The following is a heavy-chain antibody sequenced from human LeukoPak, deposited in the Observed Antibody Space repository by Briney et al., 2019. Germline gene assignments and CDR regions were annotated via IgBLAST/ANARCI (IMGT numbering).Heavy chain of an antibody. CDR3: ARDRASVAGYFDY. J-gene: IGHJ4*02. CDR2: IYYSGST. D-gene: IGHD6-19*01. V-gene: IGHV4-59*06. Sequence: KPSETLSLTCTVSGGSISSYYWSWIRQHPGKGLEWIGYIYYSGSTYYNPSLKSRVTISVDTSKNQFSLKLSSVTAADTAVYYCARDRASVAGYFDYWGQGTLVTVSS. CDR1: GGSISSYY.